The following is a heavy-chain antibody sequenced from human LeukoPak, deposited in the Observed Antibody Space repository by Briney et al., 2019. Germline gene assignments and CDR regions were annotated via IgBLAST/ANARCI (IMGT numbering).Heavy chain of an antibody. CDR2: IYYSGST. CDR1: GGSISSYY. CDR3: ASERWEYSSGFIY. D-gene: IGHD6-19*01. Sequence: PSQTLSLTCTVSGGSISSYYWSWIRQPPGKGLEWIGYIYYSGSTNYNPSLKSRVTISVDTSKNQFSLKLSSVTAADTAVYYCASERWEYSSGFIYWGQGTLVTVSS. V-gene: IGHV4-59*08. J-gene: IGHJ4*02.